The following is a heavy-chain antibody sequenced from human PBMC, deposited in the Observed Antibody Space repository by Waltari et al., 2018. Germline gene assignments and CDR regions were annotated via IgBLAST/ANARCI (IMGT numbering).Heavy chain of an antibody. V-gene: IGHV3-21*01. CDR2: SSSSSSYI. CDR1: GFTFSSYS. CDR3: ARAPEVGAGRV. Sequence: EVQLVESGGGLVKPGGSLRLSCAASGFTFSSYSMNWVRQAPGKGLEWVSSSSSSSSYIYYADSVKGRFTISRDNAKNSLYLQMNSLRAEDTAVYYCARAPEVGAGRVWGQGTLVTVSS. D-gene: IGHD1-26*01. J-gene: IGHJ4*02.